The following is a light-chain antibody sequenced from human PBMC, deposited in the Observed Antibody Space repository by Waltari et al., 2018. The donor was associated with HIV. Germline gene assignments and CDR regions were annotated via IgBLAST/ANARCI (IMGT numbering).Light chain of an antibody. CDR1: SSDVNAYTY. CDR3: VSYISSSTPE. CDR2: EVT. J-gene: IGLJ3*02. Sequence: QSALTQPASMSGSPVQPSTISCTVPSSDVNAYTYVYWYQHHPDKAPKVIIYEVTRRPSGVSNRFSGSKSGNTASLTISGLLPEDEAEYFCVSYISSSTPEFGGGTKLTVL. V-gene: IGLV2-14*01.